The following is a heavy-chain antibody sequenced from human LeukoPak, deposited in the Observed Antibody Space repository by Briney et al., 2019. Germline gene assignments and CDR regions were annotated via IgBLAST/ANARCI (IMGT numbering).Heavy chain of an antibody. CDR1: GFTFRNYW. J-gene: IGHJ4*02. V-gene: IGHV3-7*01. CDR3: ARARPATYNVFADI. CDR2: INEDETER. D-gene: IGHD3-3*01. Sequence: GGSLRLSCVASGFTFRNYWMSWLRQTPGKGLEWVANINEDETERYYVASVEGRFTVSRDNGKNSLYLQMNGLRAEDSAVFYCARARPATYNVFADIWGQGTLVTVSS.